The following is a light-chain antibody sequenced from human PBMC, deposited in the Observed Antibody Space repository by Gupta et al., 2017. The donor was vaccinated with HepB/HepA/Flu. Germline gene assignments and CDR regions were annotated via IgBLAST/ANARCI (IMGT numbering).Light chain of an antibody. Sequence: EIVLTQSPGTLPLSPGERATLSCRSSQSVSSSYLAWYQQKPGQPPRLLIYGASSRATGIPDRFSGSGVGTDFTLTISRPEHEDFAVYYGQQYGSSPTFGQGTKVEIK. J-gene: IGKJ1*01. CDR2: GAS. CDR3: QQYGSSPT. CDR1: QSVSSSY. V-gene: IGKV3-20*01.